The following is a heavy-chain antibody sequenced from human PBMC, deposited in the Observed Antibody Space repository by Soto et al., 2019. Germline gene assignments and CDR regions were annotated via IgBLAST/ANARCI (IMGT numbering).Heavy chain of an antibody. CDR3: ARRYKDGRRDCISTSCLFDP. D-gene: IGHD2-2*01. J-gene: IGHJ5*02. CDR2: ISYDGSNK. V-gene: IGHV3-30*01. CDR1: GFTFSTYA. Sequence: QVQLVESGGGVVQPGRSLRLSCAASGFTFSTYAMHWVRQAPGKGLEWVAVISYDGSNKYYADSVKGRFTISRDNPKNTLYLQMISLRAEDTAVYYCARRYKDGRRDCISTSCLFDPWGQGTLVTVSS.